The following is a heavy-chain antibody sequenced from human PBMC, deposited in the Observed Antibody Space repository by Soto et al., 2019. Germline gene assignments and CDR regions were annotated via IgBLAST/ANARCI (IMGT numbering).Heavy chain of an antibody. CDR3: ARLQVWGSYRRFDY. CDR2: MSSSSSYI. Sequence: EVHLVESGGGLVKPGGSLRLSCEVSGFTFSNYAMNWVRQAPGKGLEWVSSMSSSSSYINYADSVKGRFTISRDNAKNSVYLQMDSLRVEDTAVYYCARLQVWGSYRRFDYWGQGTLVTVSS. V-gene: IGHV3-21*01. J-gene: IGHJ4*02. CDR1: GFTFSNYA. D-gene: IGHD3-16*02.